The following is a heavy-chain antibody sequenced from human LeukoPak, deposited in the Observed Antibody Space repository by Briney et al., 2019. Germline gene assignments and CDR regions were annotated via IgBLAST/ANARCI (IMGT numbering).Heavy chain of an antibody. CDR2: ISWNSGSI. Sequence: PGGSPRLSCAASGFTFDDYAMHWVRQAPGKGLEWVSGISWNSGSIGYADSVKGRFTISRDNAKNSLYLQMNSLRAEDTALYYCAKDRGYSGYDGGFDYWGQGTLVTVSS. CDR3: AKDRGYSGYDGGFDY. D-gene: IGHD5-12*01. J-gene: IGHJ4*02. V-gene: IGHV3-9*01. CDR1: GFTFDDYA.